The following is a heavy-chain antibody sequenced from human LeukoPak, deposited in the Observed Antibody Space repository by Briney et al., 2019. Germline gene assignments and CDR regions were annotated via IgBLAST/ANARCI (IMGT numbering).Heavy chain of an antibody. CDR3: ARYRRSSGWYVPYYYYGMDV. J-gene: IGHJ6*02. Sequence: SETLSLTCTVSGGSISSGDYYWSWIRQPPGKGLEWIGYIYYSGSTYYNPSLKSRVTISVDTSKNQFSLKLSSVTAADTAVYYCARYRRSSGWYVPYYYYGMDVWGQGTTVTVSS. D-gene: IGHD6-19*01. CDR1: GGSISSGDYY. CDR2: IYYSGST. V-gene: IGHV4-30-4*01.